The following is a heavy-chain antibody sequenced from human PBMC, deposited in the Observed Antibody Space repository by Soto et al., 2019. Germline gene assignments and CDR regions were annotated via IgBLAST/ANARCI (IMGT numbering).Heavy chain of an antibody. CDR3: ARGVRGVIPIPDYFDY. J-gene: IGHJ4*02. V-gene: IGHV4-30-4*01. D-gene: IGHD3-10*02. Sequence: SETLSLTCTVSGGSISSGDYYWSWIRQPPGKGLEWIGYIYYSGSTYYNPSLKSRVTISVDTSKNQFSLKLSSVAAADTAVYYCARGVRGVIPIPDYFDYWGQGTLVTVSS. CDR1: GGSISSGDYY. CDR2: IYYSGST.